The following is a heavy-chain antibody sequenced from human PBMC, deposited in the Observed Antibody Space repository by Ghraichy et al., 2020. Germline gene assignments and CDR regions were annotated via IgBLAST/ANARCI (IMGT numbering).Heavy chain of an antibody. CDR2: IKQDGSEK. CDR1: GFTFSSYW. V-gene: IGHV3-7*01. D-gene: IGHD6-19*01. J-gene: IGHJ4*02. Sequence: GGSLRLSCAASGFTFSSYWMSWVRQAPGKGLEWVANIKQDGSEKYYVDSVKGRFTISRDNAKNSLYLQMNSLRAEDTAVYYCAREGDSSGWYLFGYWGQETLVTVSS. CDR3: AREGDSSGWYLFGY.